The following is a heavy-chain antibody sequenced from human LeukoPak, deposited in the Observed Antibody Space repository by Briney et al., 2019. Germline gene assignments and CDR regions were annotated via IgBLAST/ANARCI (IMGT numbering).Heavy chain of an antibody. V-gene: IGHV4-39*07. CDR1: GGSISSSSYY. CDR2: IYYSGST. Sequence: SETLSLTCTVSGGSISSSSYYWGWIRQPPGKGLEWIGSIYYSGSTYYNPSLKSRVTISVDTSKNQFSLKLSSVTAADTAIYYCARNIVGPRQVDYWGQGTLVTVSS. CDR3: ARNIVGPRQVDY. J-gene: IGHJ4*02. D-gene: IGHD1-26*01.